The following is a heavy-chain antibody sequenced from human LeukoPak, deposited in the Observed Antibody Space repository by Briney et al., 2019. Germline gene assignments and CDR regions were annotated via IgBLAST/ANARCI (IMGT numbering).Heavy chain of an antibody. D-gene: IGHD2-8*01. Sequence: PSETLSITCTISGVSFSNSDYYWGWVRQPPRKRLAWLATMSYSGSTYYNPSLRSRLTLSADTSKNQITLKLSSVTAADTAVYYCARQMYGLLYPDFWGQGTLVAASS. CDR3: ARQMYGLLYPDF. V-gene: IGHV4-39*01. CDR1: GVSFSNSDYY. J-gene: IGHJ4*02. CDR2: MSYSGST.